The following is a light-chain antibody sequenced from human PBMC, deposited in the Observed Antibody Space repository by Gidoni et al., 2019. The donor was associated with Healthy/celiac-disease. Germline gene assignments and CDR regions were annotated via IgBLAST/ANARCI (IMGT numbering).Light chain of an antibody. Sequence: DIQMTQSPSTLSASVGDRVTITCRASQRISSWLAWYQQKPGKAPKLLIYKASSLESGVPSRFSGSGSGTEFTLTISSLQPDDFATYYCQQYNTIRETFGQGTKVEIK. CDR3: QQYNTIRET. CDR2: KAS. CDR1: QRISSW. V-gene: IGKV1-5*03. J-gene: IGKJ1*01.